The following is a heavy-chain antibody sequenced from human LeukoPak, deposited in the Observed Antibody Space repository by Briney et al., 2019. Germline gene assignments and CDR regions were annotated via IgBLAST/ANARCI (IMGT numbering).Heavy chain of an antibody. J-gene: IGHJ4*02. D-gene: IGHD2-8*01. CDR1: GYTFTDNY. CDR3: ATLMAHLDY. Sequence: ASVKVSCKASGYTFTDNYMHWVRQAPGQGLEWMGWINPNSGDTNYAQKFQGRVTMTRDTTISTAYMELSRLRSDDTAVFYCATLMAHLDYWGQGTLVTVSS. CDR2: INPNSGDT. V-gene: IGHV1-2*02.